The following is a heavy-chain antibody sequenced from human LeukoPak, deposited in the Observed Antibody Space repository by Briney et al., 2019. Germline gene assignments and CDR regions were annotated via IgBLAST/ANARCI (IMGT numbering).Heavy chain of an antibody. CDR2: ISYDGSNK. J-gene: IGHJ4*02. Sequence: GGSLRLSCAASGFTFSSYAMHWVRQAPGKGLEWVAVISYDGSNKYYADSVKGRFTISRDNSKNTLYLQMNSLRAEDTAVYYCARRTGFDYWGQGTLVTVSS. V-gene: IGHV3-30*04. CDR1: GFTFSSYA. D-gene: IGHD3/OR15-3a*01. CDR3: ARRTGFDY.